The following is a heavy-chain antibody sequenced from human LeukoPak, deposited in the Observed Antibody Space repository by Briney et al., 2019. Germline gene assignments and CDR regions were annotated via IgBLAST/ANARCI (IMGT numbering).Heavy chain of an antibody. CDR2: LSDSGGRA. CDR1: GFTFSSYA. CDR3: ANTYYNSGTYYHSNF. Sequence: PGGSLRLSCAASGFTFSSYAMSWVRQAPGKGLEWASALSDSGGRAYYADSVKGRFTISRDNSKNTLYLQIISLRDEDTAVYYCANTYYNSGTYYHSNFWGQGTLVTVSS. J-gene: IGHJ4*02. D-gene: IGHD3-10*01. V-gene: IGHV3-23*01.